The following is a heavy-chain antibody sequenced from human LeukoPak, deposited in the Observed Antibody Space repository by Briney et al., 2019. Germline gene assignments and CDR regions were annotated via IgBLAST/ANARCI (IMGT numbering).Heavy chain of an antibody. J-gene: IGHJ4*02. D-gene: IGHD6-19*01. V-gene: IGHV3-23*01. CDR3: AKVFGIAVAATWFDY. CDR2: ISGSGGST. Sequence: PGGSPRLSCAASGFTFSSYAMSWVRQAPGKGLEWVSAISGSGGSTYYADSMKGRFTISRDNSKNTLYLQMNSLRAEDTAVYYCAKVFGIAVAATWFDYWGQGTLVTVSS. CDR1: GFTFSSYA.